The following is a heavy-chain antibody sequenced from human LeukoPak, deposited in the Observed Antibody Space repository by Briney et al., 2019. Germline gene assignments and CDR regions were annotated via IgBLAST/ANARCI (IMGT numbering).Heavy chain of an antibody. CDR2: ISYDGSKK. CDR3: ARDMYYYGSGRHFQY. V-gene: IGHV3-30-3*01. J-gene: IGHJ1*01. D-gene: IGHD3-10*01. Sequence: GGSLRLSCAASGFSFSSYTMHWVRQAPGKGLEWVALISYDGSKKYYADSVKGQLTISRDNSKNTLYLQMNSLRSEDTASYYCARDMYYYGSGRHFQYWGQGTLVTVSS. CDR1: GFSFSSYT.